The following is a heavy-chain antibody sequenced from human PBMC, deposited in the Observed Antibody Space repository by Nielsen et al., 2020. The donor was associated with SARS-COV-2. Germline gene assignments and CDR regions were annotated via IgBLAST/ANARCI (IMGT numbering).Heavy chain of an antibody. CDR2: TRNRANSYTT. Sequence: WIRQPPGKGLEWVGRTRNRANSYTTEYAASVKGRFTISRDDSKNSLYLQMNSLKTEDTAVYYCARSLINDWRYFDYWGQGTLVTVSS. J-gene: IGHJ4*02. D-gene: IGHD3-9*01. CDR3: ARSLINDWRYFDY. V-gene: IGHV3-72*01.